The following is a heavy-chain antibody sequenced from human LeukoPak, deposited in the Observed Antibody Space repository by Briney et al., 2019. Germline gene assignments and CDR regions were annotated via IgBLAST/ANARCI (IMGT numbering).Heavy chain of an antibody. CDR2: INPNSGGT. D-gene: IGHD6-19*01. J-gene: IGHJ4*02. CDR1: GYTFTGYY. V-gene: IGHV1-2*06. CDR3: ARERSGWKYYFDY. Sequence: ASVKVSCKASGYTFTGYYMHWVRQAPGQGLEWMGRINPNSGGTNYAQKFQGRVTMTRDTSISTAYMELSRLRSDDTAVYYCARERSGWKYYFDYWGQGTLVTVSS.